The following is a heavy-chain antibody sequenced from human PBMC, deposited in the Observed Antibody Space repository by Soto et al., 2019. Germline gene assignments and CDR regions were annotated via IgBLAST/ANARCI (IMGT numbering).Heavy chain of an antibody. CDR3: AKDSALRVKDH. Sequence: VPLLESGGGLVQPGGCLRLSCAGSGFTFSSYAMNWVLQAPGKGLQWVSATSGSGGRTYSADAVKGRFTISRDNSENTLYLQMNSLRAEDTAVYYCAKDSALRVKDHWGHGALVTVSS. D-gene: IGHD2-21*01. V-gene: IGHV3-23*01. CDR1: GFTFSSYA. CDR2: TSGSGGRT. J-gene: IGHJ4*01.